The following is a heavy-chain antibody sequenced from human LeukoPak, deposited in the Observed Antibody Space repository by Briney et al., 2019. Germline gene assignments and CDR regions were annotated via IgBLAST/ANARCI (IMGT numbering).Heavy chain of an antibody. CDR1: GFNFYDYA. Sequence: AGSLSLSCTASGFNFYDYAMHWVRQPPGKGLEWVSLITGEAGTNNYAYPMQGRFTISRAYSKNSLHLQMTSLSADATASYYCVKDTVTMLRGVISLECSGMNFCDQGTTVTASS. CDR3: VKDTVTMLRGVISLECSGMNF. J-gene: IGHJ6*02. D-gene: IGHD3-10*01. CDR2: ITGEAGTN. V-gene: IGHV3-43D*03.